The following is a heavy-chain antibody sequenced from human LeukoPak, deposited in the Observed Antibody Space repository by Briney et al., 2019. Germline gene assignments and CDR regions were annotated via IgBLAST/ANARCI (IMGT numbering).Heavy chain of an antibody. CDR3: ARDEGCTNGVCYRDFDY. D-gene: IGHD2-8*01. CDR1: GYTFTGYY. J-gene: IGHJ4*02. V-gene: IGHV7-4-1*02. Sequence: ASVKVSCKASGYTFTGYYMHWVRQAPGQGLEWMGWINTKTGNPTYAQGFTGRFVFSLDTSVSTAYLQISSLKAEDTAVYYCARDEGCTNGVCYRDFDYWGQGTLVTVSS. CDR2: INTKTGNP.